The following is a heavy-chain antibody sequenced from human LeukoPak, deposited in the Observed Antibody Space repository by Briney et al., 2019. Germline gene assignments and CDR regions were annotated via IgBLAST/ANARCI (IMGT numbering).Heavy chain of an antibody. CDR2: ISSNGGST. J-gene: IGHJ4*02. Sequence: GGSLRLSCAVSGFTFSSYTMHWVRQAPGKGLEYVSAISSNGGSTFYANSVKGRFTISRDNSKNTLYLQMNSLRAEDTAVYYCARDNPHYDFWSGYPLYWGQGTLVTVSS. CDR1: GFTFSSYT. CDR3: ARDNPHYDFWSGYPLY. V-gene: IGHV3-64*01. D-gene: IGHD3-3*01.